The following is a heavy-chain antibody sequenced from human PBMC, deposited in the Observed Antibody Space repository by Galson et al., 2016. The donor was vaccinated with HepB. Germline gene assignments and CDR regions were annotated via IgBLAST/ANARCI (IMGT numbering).Heavy chain of an antibody. CDR3: ARNRLGGSLLEAIDS. J-gene: IGHJ4*02. Sequence: SLRLSCAASGFTFRSYVMNWVRQAPGKGLEWVSSTSSGSSYIYYADSVKGRFTISRDNAKNSLHLQMNSLRAEDTAVYYCARNRLGGSLLEAIDSWGQGTLVTVSS. V-gene: IGHV3-21*01. D-gene: IGHD3-16*01. CDR2: TSSGSSYI. CDR1: GFTFRSYV.